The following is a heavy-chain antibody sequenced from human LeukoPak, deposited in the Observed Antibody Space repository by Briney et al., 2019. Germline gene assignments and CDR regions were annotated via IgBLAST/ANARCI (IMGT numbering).Heavy chain of an antibody. D-gene: IGHD5-12*01. Sequence: GASVKVSCKASGGTFSSYAISWVRQAPGQGLEWMRGIIPIFGTANYAQKFQGRVTITTDESTSTAYMELSSLRSEDTAVYYCASPPMSDVDIVAASVGYFDYWGQGTLVTVSS. J-gene: IGHJ4*02. CDR3: ASPPMSDVDIVAASVGYFDY. CDR2: IIPIFGTA. V-gene: IGHV1-69*05. CDR1: GGTFSSYA.